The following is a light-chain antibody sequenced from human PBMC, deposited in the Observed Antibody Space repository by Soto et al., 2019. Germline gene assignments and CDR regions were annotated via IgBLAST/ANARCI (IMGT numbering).Light chain of an antibody. CDR2: GAS. Sequence: EIVLTQSPATVSLSPGERATLSCRASQSVSSSYLAWYQQKPGQAPRLLIYGASSRATGIPDRFSGSGSGTDFTLTISRLEPEDFAVYYCQQFSSYPLTFGGGTKVDI. J-gene: IGKJ4*01. CDR1: QSVSSSY. V-gene: IGKV3-20*01. CDR3: QQFSSYPLT.